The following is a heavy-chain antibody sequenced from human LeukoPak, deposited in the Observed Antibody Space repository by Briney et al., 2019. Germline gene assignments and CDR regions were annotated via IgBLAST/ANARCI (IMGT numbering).Heavy chain of an antibody. Sequence: PGGSLRLSCAASGFTFDDYAMHWVRQAPGRGLEWVSGISWNSGSIGYADSVKGRFTISRDNAKNSLYLQMNSLRAEDTALYYCAKDLSSSGWYVDYWGQGTLVTVSS. J-gene: IGHJ4*02. V-gene: IGHV3-9*01. D-gene: IGHD6-19*01. CDR3: AKDLSSSGWYVDY. CDR1: GFTFDDYA. CDR2: ISWNSGSI.